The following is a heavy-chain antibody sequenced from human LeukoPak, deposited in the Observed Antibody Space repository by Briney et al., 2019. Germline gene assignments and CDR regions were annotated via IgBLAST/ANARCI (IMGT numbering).Heavy chain of an antibody. CDR2: VNRDGSET. J-gene: IGHJ6*02. CDR3: ARNNGMDV. CDR1: GLALSSHW. Sequence: GLLRLSCAASGLALSSHWMAWVRRVPGRGPGWGANVNRDGSETSYLDSVKGRFTISKDNAKNSLYLQMNSLRAEDTALYHCARNNGMDVWGQGTTVIVSS. V-gene: IGHV3-7*03.